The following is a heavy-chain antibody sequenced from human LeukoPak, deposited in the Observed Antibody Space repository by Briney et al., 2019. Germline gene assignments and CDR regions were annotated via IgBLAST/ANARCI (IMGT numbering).Heavy chain of an antibody. D-gene: IGHD2-2*01. V-gene: IGHV1-2*02. CDR2: INPNSGGT. Sequence: GASVKVSFKASGYTFTGYYMHWVRQAPGQGLEWMGWINPNSGGTNYAQKFQGRVTMTRDTSISTAYMELSRLRSDDTAVYYCARGYCSSTSCSYFDSWGQGTLVTVSS. CDR3: ARGYCSSTSCSYFDS. CDR1: GYTFTGYY. J-gene: IGHJ4*02.